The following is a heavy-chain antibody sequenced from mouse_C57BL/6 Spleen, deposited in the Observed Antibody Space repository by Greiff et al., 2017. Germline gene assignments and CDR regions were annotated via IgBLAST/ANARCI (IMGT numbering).Heavy chain of an antibody. CDR3: ARNYYGSRYYFDY. CDR2: IWSGGST. V-gene: IGHV2-2*01. Sequence: QVQLQQSGPGLVQPSQSLSITCTVSGFSLTSYGVHWVRQSPGKCLEGLGVIWSGGSTDYNAAFISRLSISKDNSKSQVFFKMNSLQADDTSIYYCARNYYGSRYYFDYWGQGTTLTVSS. CDR1: GFSLTSYG. J-gene: IGHJ2*01. D-gene: IGHD1-1*01.